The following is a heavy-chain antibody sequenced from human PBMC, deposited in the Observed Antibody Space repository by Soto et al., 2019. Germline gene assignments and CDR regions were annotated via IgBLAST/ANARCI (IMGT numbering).Heavy chain of an antibody. CDR3: ASGVTVTDFDY. Sequence: QVQLQESGPGLVKPSETLSLTCTVSGGSVSSGSYYWSWIRHPPGKGLEWIGYIYYSGSTNYNPSLKSRVTISVDTSKNQFSLKLSSVTAADTAVYYCASGVTVTDFDYWGQGTLVTVSS. CDR2: IYYSGST. J-gene: IGHJ4*02. V-gene: IGHV4-61*01. CDR1: GGSVSSGSYY. D-gene: IGHD4-17*01.